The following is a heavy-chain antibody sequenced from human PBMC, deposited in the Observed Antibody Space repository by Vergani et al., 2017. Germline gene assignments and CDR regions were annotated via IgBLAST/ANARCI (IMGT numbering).Heavy chain of an antibody. J-gene: IGHJ4*02. CDR1: GGSISSYY. CDR3: ARLVVVAARGGYFDY. CDR2: IYYSGST. V-gene: IGHV4-59*01. D-gene: IGHD2-15*01. Sequence: QVQLQESGPGLVKPSETLSLTCTVSGGSISSYYWSWIRQPPGKGLEWIGYIYYSGSTNYNPSLKSRVTISVDTSKNQFSLKLSSVTAADTAVYYYARLVVVAARGGYFDYWGQGTLVTVSS.